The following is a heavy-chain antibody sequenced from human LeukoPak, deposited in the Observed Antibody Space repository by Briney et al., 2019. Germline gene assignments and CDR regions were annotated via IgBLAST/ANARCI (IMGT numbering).Heavy chain of an antibody. V-gene: IGHV4-31*03. CDR2: IHYSGST. CDR3: ARGPEAEHFFLSSSWLFDP. D-gene: IGHD6-13*01. CDR1: GGSISSGGYY. Sequence: PSETLSLTCTVSGGSISSGGYYWSWIRQHPGKGLEWIGYIHYSGSTYYNPSLRSRVTISVDTSKNQFSLKLSSVTAADTAVYYCARGPEAEHFFLSSSWLFDPWGQGTLVTVSS. J-gene: IGHJ5*02.